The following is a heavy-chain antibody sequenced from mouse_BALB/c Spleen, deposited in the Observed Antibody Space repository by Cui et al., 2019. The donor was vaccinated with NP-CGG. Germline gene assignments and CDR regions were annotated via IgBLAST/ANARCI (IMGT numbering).Heavy chain of an antibody. J-gene: IGHJ2*01. CDR3: ARYDYYGSSYFDY. CDR2: IDPNSGGT. Sequence: HVRLQQPGAESVKSGPSVKLSCKASGYTFTSYWMHWVKQRPGRGLEWIGRIDPNSGGTKYNEKFKTKATLTVDKPSSTAYMQLSSLTSEDSAVYYCARYDYYGSSYFDYWGQGTTLTVSS. CDR1: GYTFTSYW. V-gene: IGHV1-72*01. D-gene: IGHD1-1*01.